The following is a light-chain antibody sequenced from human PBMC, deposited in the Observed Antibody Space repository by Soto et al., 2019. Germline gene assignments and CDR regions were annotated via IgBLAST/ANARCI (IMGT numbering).Light chain of an antibody. CDR3: QQYNSQRT. V-gene: IGKV1-5*03. J-gene: IGKJ1*01. Sequence: DIQMTQSPSTLSASVGDRVTITCRASQYISSCLAWYQQKPGKAPKLLIYKASSLESGVQSRFSGSGSGTEFTLTISSLQPDDFATYYCQQYNSQRTFGQGTKVEIK. CDR1: QYISSC. CDR2: KAS.